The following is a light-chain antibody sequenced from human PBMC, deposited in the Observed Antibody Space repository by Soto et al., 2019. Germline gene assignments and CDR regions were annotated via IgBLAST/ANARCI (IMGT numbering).Light chain of an antibody. CDR1: QSISNW. CDR3: QQANSFPIT. J-gene: IGKJ5*01. CDR2: GAS. Sequence: DIQVTQSPSSVSASVGDRVTITCRASQSISNWLAWYQQKPGKAPKVLIYGASSLQSGVPPRFSGSRSGTHFTLTISSLQPEDFATYYCQQANSFPITFGQGTRLE. V-gene: IGKV1-12*01.